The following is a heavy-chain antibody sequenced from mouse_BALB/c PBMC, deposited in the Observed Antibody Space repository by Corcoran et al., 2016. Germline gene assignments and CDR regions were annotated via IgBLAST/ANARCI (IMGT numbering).Heavy chain of an antibody. J-gene: IGHJ4*01. CDR3: AREYGKAMDY. D-gene: IGHD2-10*02. CDR2: INPYNGAT. CDR1: GYSFPGYY. V-gene: IGHV1-22*01. Sequence: EVQLQQSGPELMKPGASEKISCTASGYSFPGYYIHWVKQSNVKSLGWIGRINPYNGATSYNQNFKDKASLTVNKSSSTAYMELHSLTSEDSAVDYLAREYGKAMDYWGQGTSVTVAS.